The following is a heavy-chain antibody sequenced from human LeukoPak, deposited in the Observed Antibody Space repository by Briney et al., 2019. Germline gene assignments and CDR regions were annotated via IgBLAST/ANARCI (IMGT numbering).Heavy chain of an antibody. Sequence: ETSETLSLTCTVSGGSISSYYWSWIRQPPGKGLEWIGYIYYSGSTYYNPSLKSRVTISVDTSKNQFSLKLSSVTAADTAVYYCARVSCTNGVCYYFDYWGQGTLVTVSS. V-gene: IGHV4-59*01. CDR1: GGSISSYY. J-gene: IGHJ4*02. CDR3: ARVSCTNGVCYYFDY. D-gene: IGHD2-8*01. CDR2: IYYSGST.